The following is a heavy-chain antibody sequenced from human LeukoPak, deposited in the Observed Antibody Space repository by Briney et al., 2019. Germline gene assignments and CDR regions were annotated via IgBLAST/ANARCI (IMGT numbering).Heavy chain of an antibody. CDR2: MNPNSGNT. J-gene: IGHJ4*02. CDR3: ASRNRIQLWSREY. V-gene: IGHV1-8*03. Sequence: ASVKVSCKASGYTFTSYDINWVRQATGQGLEWMGWMNPNSGNTGYAQKFQGRVTITRNTSISTAYMELSSLRSEDTAVYYCASRNRIQLWSREYWGQGTLVTVSS. CDR1: GYTFTSYD. D-gene: IGHD5-18*01.